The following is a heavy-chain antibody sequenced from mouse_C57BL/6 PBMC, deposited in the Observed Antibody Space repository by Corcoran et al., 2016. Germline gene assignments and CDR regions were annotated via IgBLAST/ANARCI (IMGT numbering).Heavy chain of an antibody. Sequence: EVQLQQSGPELVKPGASVKISCKASGYTFTDYYMNWVKQSHGKSLEWIGDINPNNGGTSYNQKFKGKAILTVDKSSSTAYMELRSLTSEDSAVYYCARPIYYGSSHWGQGTLVTVSA. CDR1: GYTFTDYY. CDR3: ARPIYYGSSH. J-gene: IGHJ3*01. D-gene: IGHD1-1*01. V-gene: IGHV1-26*01. CDR2: INPNNGGT.